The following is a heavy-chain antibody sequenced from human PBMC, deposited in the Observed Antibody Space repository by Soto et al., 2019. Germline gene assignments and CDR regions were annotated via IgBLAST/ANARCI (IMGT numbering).Heavy chain of an antibody. Sequence: GESLKISCNGSGYSFTSYWIGWVRQMPGKGLEWMGIIYPGDSDTRYSPSFQGQVTISADKSISTAYLQWSSLKASDTAMYYCARHGGYCSSTSCYAEITYYYYGMDVWGQGTTVTVSS. CDR1: GYSFTSYW. J-gene: IGHJ6*02. D-gene: IGHD2-2*01. CDR3: ARHGGYCSSTSCYAEITYYYYGMDV. CDR2: IYPGDSDT. V-gene: IGHV5-51*01.